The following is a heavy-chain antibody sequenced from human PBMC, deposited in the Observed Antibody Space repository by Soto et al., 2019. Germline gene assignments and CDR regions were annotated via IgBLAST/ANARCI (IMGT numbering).Heavy chain of an antibody. D-gene: IGHD2-15*01. V-gene: IGHV3-48*01. CDR3: ARSDCSGGSCHASDY. J-gene: IGHJ4*02. Sequence: GGSLRLSCAASGFTFSSYSMNWVRQAPGKGLEWVSYISSSSTIYYADSVKGRFTISRDNAKNSLYLQMNSLRAEDTAVYYCARSDCSGGSCHASDYWGQGTLVTVSS. CDR1: GFTFSSYS. CDR2: ISSSSTI.